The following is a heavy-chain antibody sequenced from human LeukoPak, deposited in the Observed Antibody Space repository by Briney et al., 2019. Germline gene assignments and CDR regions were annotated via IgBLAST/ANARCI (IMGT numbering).Heavy chain of an antibody. Sequence: SETLSLTCTVAGGSISSYYWSWLRQPAGKGLEWIGRIYTSGSTNYNPSLKSRVTMSGDTSKNQFSLKLSSVTAADTAVYYCARASGYSSGSWFDPWGQGTLVTVSS. V-gene: IGHV4-4*07. J-gene: IGHJ5*02. CDR2: IYTSGST. D-gene: IGHD6-19*01. CDR3: ARASGYSSGSWFDP. CDR1: GGSISSYY.